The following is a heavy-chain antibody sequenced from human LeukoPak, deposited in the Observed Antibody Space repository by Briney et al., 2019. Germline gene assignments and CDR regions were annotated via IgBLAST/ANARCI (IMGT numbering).Heavy chain of an antibody. CDR2: ISYDGSNK. CDR3: ARVQWIQLEFDY. D-gene: IGHD5-18*01. CDR1: GFTFSSYA. Sequence: GGSLRLSCAASGFTFSSYAMHWVRQAPGKGLEWVAVISYDGSNKYYADSVKGRFTISRDNSKNTLYLQMNSLRAEDTAVYYCARVQWIQLEFDYWGQGTLATVSS. J-gene: IGHJ4*02. V-gene: IGHV3-30*04.